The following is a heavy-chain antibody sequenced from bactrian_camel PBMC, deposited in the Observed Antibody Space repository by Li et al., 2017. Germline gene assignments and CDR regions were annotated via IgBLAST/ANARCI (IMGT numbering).Heavy chain of an antibody. CDR3: AARGPYCYTKLSVRDFTY. CDR1: TYSYYR. CDR2: IATGSGNT. V-gene: IGHV3S40*01. Sequence: VQLVESGGGSVEEGGSLRLSCAASTYSYYRMAWFRQAPGKEREGVARIATGSGNTYYADSVKGRFTISQDNAKNTVYLQMNSLKPEDTAMYYCAARGPYCYTKLSVRDFTYWGQGTQVTVS. D-gene: IGHD2*01. J-gene: IGHJ6*01.